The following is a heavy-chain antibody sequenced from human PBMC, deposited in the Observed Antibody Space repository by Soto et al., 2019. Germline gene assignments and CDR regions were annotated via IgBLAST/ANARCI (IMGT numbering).Heavy chain of an antibody. D-gene: IGHD3-9*01. Sequence: PGGSLRLSCAASGFTFSSYGVHWVRQAPGKGLEWVAVISYDGSNKYYADSVKGRFTISRDNSKNTLYLQMNSLRAEDTAVYYCAKAVNRYYDILTGYYTEHYYYYGMDVWGQGTTVTVSS. V-gene: IGHV3-30*18. J-gene: IGHJ6*02. CDR3: AKAVNRYYDILTGYYTEHYYYYGMDV. CDR1: GFTFSSYG. CDR2: ISYDGSNK.